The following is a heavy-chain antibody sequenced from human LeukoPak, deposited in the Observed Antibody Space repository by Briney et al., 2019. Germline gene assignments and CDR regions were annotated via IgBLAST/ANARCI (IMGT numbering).Heavy chain of an antibody. Sequence: ASVKVSCKASGYTLTGYYMHWVRQAPGQGLEWMGWINPNSGGTNYAQKFQGRVAMTGDTSISTAYTELSRLRSDDTAVYYCASSGSYYEAQHDAFDIWGQGTMVTVSS. D-gene: IGHD1-26*01. J-gene: IGHJ3*02. V-gene: IGHV1-2*02. CDR3: ASSGSYYEAQHDAFDI. CDR2: INPNSGGT. CDR1: GYTLTGYY.